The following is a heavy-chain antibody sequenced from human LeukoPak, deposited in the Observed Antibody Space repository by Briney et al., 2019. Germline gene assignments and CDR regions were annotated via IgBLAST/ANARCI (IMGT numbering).Heavy chain of an antibody. CDR3: ARIYGVTRASHYHYMDV. V-gene: IGHV4-4*02. Sequence: SGTLSLTCAVSGGSISSSNSWSWVRQPPGKGLGWIGEINRRGITNYNPSLKSRATISVDTSKTQFSLRVRSVTAADTGVYFCARIYGVTRASHYHYMDVWGKGTTVTISS. J-gene: IGHJ6*03. CDR1: GGSISSSNS. D-gene: IGHD2-21*02. CDR2: INRRGIT.